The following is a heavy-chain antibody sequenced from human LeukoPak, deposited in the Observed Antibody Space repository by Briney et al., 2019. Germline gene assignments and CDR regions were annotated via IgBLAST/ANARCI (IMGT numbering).Heavy chain of an antibody. J-gene: IGHJ4*02. V-gene: IGHV1-18*01. CDR1: GYTFTSYG. CDR2: ISAYNGNT. D-gene: IGHD6-13*01. Sequence: ASVKVSCKASGYTFTSYGISWVRQAPGPGLEWMGWISAYNGNTNYAQKLQGRVTMTTDTSTSTAYMELRSLRSDDTAVYYCARDLGARSSWYYFDYWGQGTLVTVSS. CDR3: ARDLGARSSWYYFDY.